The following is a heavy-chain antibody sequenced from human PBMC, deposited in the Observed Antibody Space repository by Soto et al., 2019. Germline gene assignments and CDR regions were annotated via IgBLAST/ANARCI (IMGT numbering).Heavy chain of an antibody. D-gene: IGHD5-18*01. J-gene: IGHJ3*02. CDR2: ISSSSSYI. Sequence: GESLKISCAASGFTFSSYSMNWVRQAPGKGLEWVSSISSSSSYIYYADSVKGRFTISRDNAKNSLYLQMNSLRAEDTAVYYCADGYSYGYAFDIWGQGTMVTVSS. V-gene: IGHV3-21*01. CDR3: ADGYSYGYAFDI. CDR1: GFTFSSYS.